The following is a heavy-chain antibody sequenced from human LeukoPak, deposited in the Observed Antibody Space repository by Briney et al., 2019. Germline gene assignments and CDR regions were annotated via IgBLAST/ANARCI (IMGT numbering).Heavy chain of an antibody. D-gene: IGHD5-18*01. J-gene: IGHJ4*02. Sequence: PGGSLRLSCAASGFTFSSYAMHWVRQAPGKGLEGVAVISYDGSNKYYADSVKGRVTISRDNSKNTLYLQMNSLRAEDTAVYYCARDWAAMGKLDYWGQGTLVTVSS. CDR3: ARDWAAMGKLDY. CDR2: ISYDGSNK. V-gene: IGHV3-30-3*01. CDR1: GFTFSSYA.